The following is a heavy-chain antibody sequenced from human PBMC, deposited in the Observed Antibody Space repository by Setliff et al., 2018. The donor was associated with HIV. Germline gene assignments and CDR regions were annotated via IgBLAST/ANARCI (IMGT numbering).Heavy chain of an antibody. CDR2: FDPEDGEA. CDR3: ATRGPYNWNERDAFDI. CDR1: GYTLTELS. D-gene: IGHD1-20*01. J-gene: IGHJ3*02. Sequence: ASVKVSCKVSGYTLTELSMHWVRQAPGKGLEWMGGFDPEDGEAIYAQKFQGRVTMTEDTSTDTAYTELSSLRSEDTAVYYCATRGPYNWNERDAFDIWGQGTMVTVSS. V-gene: IGHV1-24*01.